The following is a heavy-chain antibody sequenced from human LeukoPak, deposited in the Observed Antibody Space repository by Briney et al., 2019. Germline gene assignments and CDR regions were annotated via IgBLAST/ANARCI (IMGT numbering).Heavy chain of an antibody. CDR2: MNPNSGNT. J-gene: IGHJ4*02. Sequence: ASVKVSCKASGYTLTSYDINWVRQATGQGLEWMGWMNPNSGNTGYAQKFQGRVTMTRNTSISTAYMELSSLRSEDTAVYYCARSCLRRGGNRLYYFDYWGQGTLVTVSS. D-gene: IGHD4-23*01. V-gene: IGHV1-8*01. CDR1: GYTLTSYD. CDR3: ARSCLRRGGNRLYYFDY.